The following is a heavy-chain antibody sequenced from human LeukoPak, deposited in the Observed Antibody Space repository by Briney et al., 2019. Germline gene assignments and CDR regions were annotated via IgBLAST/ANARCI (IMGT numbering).Heavy chain of an antibody. CDR1: GFTFSSFA. J-gene: IGHJ4*02. V-gene: IGHV3-23*01. CDR3: AKDRGALGYCSDGSCYADF. Sequence: GGSLRLSCAASGFTFSSFAMSWVRQAPGKGLEWVSGISGSGGGTYYADSVKGRFTISRDNSRTTLYLEMNSLRAEDTAVYYCAKDRGALGYCSDGSCYADFWGQGTLVTVSS. CDR2: ISGSGGGT. D-gene: IGHD2-15*01.